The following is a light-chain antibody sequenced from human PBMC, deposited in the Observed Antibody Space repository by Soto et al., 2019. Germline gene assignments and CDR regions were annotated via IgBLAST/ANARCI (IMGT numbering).Light chain of an antibody. CDR2: DAS. CDR1: QDTSNY. Sequence: DIQMTQSPSSLSASVGDRVTITCQSRQDTSNYLNWYQQKPGKAPKLLIYDASNLETGVPSRFSGSGSGTDFTFTISRLQPEDIATYYGQQYDHPLFTFGPGTKVDSK. J-gene: IGKJ3*01. CDR3: QQYDHPLFT. V-gene: IGKV1-33*01.